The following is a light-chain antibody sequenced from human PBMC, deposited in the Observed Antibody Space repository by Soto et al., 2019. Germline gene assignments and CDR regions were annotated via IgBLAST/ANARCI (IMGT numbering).Light chain of an antibody. CDR1: SSDVGGYNY. V-gene: IGLV2-8*01. CDR3: SSYAGSNNV. Sequence: QSALTQPPSASGSPGQSVTISCTGTSSDVGGYNYVSWYQQHPGKAPKLIIYEVSKRPSGVPDRFSGSKSGNTASLTVSGLQGEDEADYYCSSYAGSNNVFGTGTKLTVL. CDR2: EVS. J-gene: IGLJ1*01.